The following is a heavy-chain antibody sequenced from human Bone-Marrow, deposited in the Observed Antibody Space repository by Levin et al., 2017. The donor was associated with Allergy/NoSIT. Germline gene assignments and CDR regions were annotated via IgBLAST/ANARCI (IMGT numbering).Heavy chain of an antibody. CDR3: ARDHGDSSDAFAI. J-gene: IGHJ3*02. CDR1: GGSVRGENYY. V-gene: IGHV4-61*03. D-gene: IGHD4-17*01. Sequence: PSETLSLTCSVSGGSVRGENYYWSWIRQPPGKRLEWIGYISYSGATTYSPSLESRVTISLGASENHFSLRLTSLTAADTAVYYCARDHGDSSDAFAIWGQGTMVTVSA. CDR2: ISYSGAT.